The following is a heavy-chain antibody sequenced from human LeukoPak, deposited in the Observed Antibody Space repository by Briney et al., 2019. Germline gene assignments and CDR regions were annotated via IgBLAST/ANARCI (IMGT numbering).Heavy chain of an antibody. Sequence: GGSLRLSCAASGFTFSTYWMTWVRQAPGKGLEWVANINQDGSEKYYVDSVKGRFTISRDNAKNSLYLQTNSLRAEDTAVYYCAKGHSDFGTGFDLWGQGTLVTVS. D-gene: IGHD4-17*01. CDR3: AKGHSDFGTGFDL. J-gene: IGHJ4*02. CDR1: GFTFSTYW. V-gene: IGHV3-7*02. CDR2: INQDGSEK.